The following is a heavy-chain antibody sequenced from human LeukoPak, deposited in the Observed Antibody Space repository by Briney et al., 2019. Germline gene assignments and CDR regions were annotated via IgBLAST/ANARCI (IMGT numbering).Heavy chain of an antibody. CDR3: AGGLGRPDAFDI. V-gene: IGHV4-34*01. J-gene: IGHJ3*02. Sequence: SETLPLTCTVSGGSISNYYWSWIRQPPGKGLEWIGEINHSGSTNYNPSLKSRVTISVDTSKNQFSLKLSSVTAADTAVYYCAGGLGRPDAFDIWGQGTMVTVSS. CDR1: GGSISNYY. CDR2: INHSGST.